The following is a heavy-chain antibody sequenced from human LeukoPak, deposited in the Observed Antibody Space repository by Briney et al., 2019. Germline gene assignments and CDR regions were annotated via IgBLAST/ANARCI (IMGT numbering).Heavy chain of an antibody. D-gene: IGHD3-22*01. CDR1: PGTPSTYA. Sequence: SVYPSRKPSPGTPSTYAISSVRPPPRQGREWMGRIIPILGIANYAQKFQGRVTITAEKSTSTAYMELRSLRSQDTAVYYCACDYDSSGYYYGGRAFDIWGQGTMVTVSS. CDR2: IIPILGIA. V-gene: IGHV1-69*04. J-gene: IGHJ3*02. CDR3: ACDYDSSGYYYGGRAFDI.